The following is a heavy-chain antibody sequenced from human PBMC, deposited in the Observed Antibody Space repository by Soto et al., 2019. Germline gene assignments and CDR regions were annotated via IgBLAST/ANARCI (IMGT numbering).Heavy chain of an antibody. CDR2: IWYDGSNK. CDR1: GFTFSSYG. CDR3: ARAVPEYSGSYYYYGMDV. V-gene: IGHV3-33*01. J-gene: IGHJ6*02. D-gene: IGHD1-26*01. Sequence: GGSLRLSCAASGFTFSSYGMHWVRQAPGKGLEWVAVIWYDGSNKYYADSVKGRFTISRDNSKNTLYLQMNSLRAEDTAVYYCARAVPEYSGSYYYYGMDVWGQGTTVTVSS.